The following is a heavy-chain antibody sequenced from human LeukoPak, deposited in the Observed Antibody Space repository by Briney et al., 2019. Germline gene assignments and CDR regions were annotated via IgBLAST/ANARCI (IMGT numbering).Heavy chain of an antibody. CDR3: ANLAAAATLNHDY. V-gene: IGHV3-23*01. CDR1: GFTFSSYG. D-gene: IGHD6-13*01. CDR2: ISGSGVGT. J-gene: IGHJ4*02. Sequence: GGSLRLSCAASGFTFSSYGMSWVRQAPGKGLEWVSAISGSGVGTYYADSVKGRFTISRDNSKNTLYLQMDSLRAENTAVYYCANLAAAATLNHDYWGPGTLVTVSP.